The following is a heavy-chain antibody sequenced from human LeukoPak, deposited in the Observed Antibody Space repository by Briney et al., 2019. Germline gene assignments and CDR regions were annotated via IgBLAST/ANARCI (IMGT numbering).Heavy chain of an antibody. CDR3: TRLRRDGYKSFDY. CDR2: IRSKANSYAT. Sequence: PGGSLRLSCAASGFTFSGSAMHWVRQASGKGLEWVGRIRSKANSYATAYAASVKGRFTISRGDSKNTAYLQMNSLKTEDTAVYYCTRLRRDGYKSFDYWGQGTLVTVSS. V-gene: IGHV3-73*01. D-gene: IGHD5-24*01. J-gene: IGHJ4*02. CDR1: GFTFSGSA.